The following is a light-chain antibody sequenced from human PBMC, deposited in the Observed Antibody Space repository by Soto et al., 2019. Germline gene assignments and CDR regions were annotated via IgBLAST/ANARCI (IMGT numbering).Light chain of an antibody. J-gene: IGKJ3*01. CDR1: RTVSTN. CDR3: QQYHNWTPGAT. CDR2: DTS. Sequence: DIVMTQSPATLSVSPGERATLSCRASRTVSTNLAWYQQKPGQAPRLLIYDTSTRGTGIPARFSGSGSDKEFTLTISSLQPEDFAVSYCQQYHNWTPGATFGPGTKVEIK. V-gene: IGKV3-15*01.